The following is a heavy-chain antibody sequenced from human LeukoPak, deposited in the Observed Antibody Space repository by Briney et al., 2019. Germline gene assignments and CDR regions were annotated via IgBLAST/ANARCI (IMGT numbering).Heavy chain of an antibody. CDR3: ARGGGNWNYAWPGYWFDP. D-gene: IGHD1-7*01. V-gene: IGHV4-39*07. CDR1: SDSISNSAYH. CDR2: IYYSRGT. J-gene: IGHJ5*02. Sequence: RTSETLSLTCAVSSDSISNSAYHWGWIRQPPGRGLGWIGTIYYSRGTYYNPSLKSRVTISVDTSKNQFSLKLSSVTAADTAVYYCARGGGNWNYAWPGYWFDPWGQGTLVTVSS.